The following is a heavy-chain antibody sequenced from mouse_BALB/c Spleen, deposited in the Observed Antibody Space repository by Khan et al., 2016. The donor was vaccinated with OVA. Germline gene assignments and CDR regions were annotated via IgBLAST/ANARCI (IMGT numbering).Heavy chain of an antibody. CDR3: ERKNVGAFDY. CDR2: INPHIGET. D-gene: IGHD1-1*02. Sequence: VQLKESGPELVKPGASVKISCKASGYSFTGYFMNWVMQSHGKSLEWIGRINPHIGETFYNQKFKDKATLTVDESSTTAHMELRSLSSEDSAVFYGERKNVGAFDYWGQGTTLTVSS. CDR1: GYSFTGYF. V-gene: IGHV1-20*02. J-gene: IGHJ2*01.